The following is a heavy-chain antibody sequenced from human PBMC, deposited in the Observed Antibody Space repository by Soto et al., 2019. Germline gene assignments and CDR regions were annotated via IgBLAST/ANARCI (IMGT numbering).Heavy chain of an antibody. D-gene: IGHD4-17*01. V-gene: IGHV1-69*13. J-gene: IGHJ6*02. CDR3: ARPLIYDYSNYSYGDYVNSDYYYGMDV. CDR2: IIPIFGTA. Sequence: GASVKVSCKASGGTFSSYAISWVRQAPGQGLEWMGGIIPIFGTANYAQKFQGRVTITADESTSTAYMELSSLRSEDTAVYYCARPLIYDYSNYSYGDYVNSDYYYGMDVWGQGTTVTSP. CDR1: GGTFSSYA.